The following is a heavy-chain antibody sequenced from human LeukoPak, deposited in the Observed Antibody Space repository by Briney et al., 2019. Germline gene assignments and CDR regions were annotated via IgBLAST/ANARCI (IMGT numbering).Heavy chain of an antibody. D-gene: IGHD3-16*01. CDR1: GFTFSSYA. J-gene: IGHJ6*03. Sequence: HPGGSLRLSCAASGFTFSSYAMSWVRQAPGKGLEWVSVLNGGGGSAFYADSVKGRFTISRDNSKNTLYLQMNSLRAEDTAVYYCAKGSEYLWGSLESNYYYYMDVWGKGTTVTVSS. CDR2: LNGGGGSA. CDR3: AKGSEYLWGSLESNYYYYMDV. V-gene: IGHV3-23*01.